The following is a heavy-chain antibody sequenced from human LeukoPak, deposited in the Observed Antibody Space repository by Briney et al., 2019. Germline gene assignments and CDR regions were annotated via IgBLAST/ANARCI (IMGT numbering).Heavy chain of an antibody. CDR2: IYYSGTT. V-gene: IGHV4-39*01. Sequence: SETLSLTCTASGGSISSSSDYWGWIRQPPGKGLEYIGSIYYSGTTYYNPSLKSRVSMSVDMSKNQFSLKLSSVTAADTAVYYCARHYYDSSGYRRDYYFDYWGQGTLVTVSS. CDR3: ARHYYDSSGYRRDYYFDY. J-gene: IGHJ4*02. D-gene: IGHD3-22*01. CDR1: GGSISSSSDY.